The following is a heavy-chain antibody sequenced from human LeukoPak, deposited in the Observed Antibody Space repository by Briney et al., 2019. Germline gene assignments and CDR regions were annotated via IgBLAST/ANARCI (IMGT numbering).Heavy chain of an antibody. D-gene: IGHD6-19*01. V-gene: IGHV4-34*01. J-gene: IGHJ6*02. CDR2: INHSGST. Sequence: PSETLSLTCAVYGGSFSGYYWSWIRQPPGKGLEWIGEINHSGSTNYNPSLKSRVTISVDTSKNQFSLKLSSVTAADTAVYYCARGEYSSGWYYYYGMDVWGQGTTVTVSS. CDR1: GGSFSGYY. CDR3: ARGEYSSGWYYYYGMDV.